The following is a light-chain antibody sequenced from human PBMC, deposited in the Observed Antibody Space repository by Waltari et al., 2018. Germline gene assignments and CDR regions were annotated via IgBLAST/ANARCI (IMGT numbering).Light chain of an antibody. V-gene: IGKV3-11*01. Sequence: EIVLTQSPATLSLSPGERATLSCRASQSASKYVAWYQKRHGQAPRLLIYDASNRATGVPDRFDAFGSGTDFTLTFSSLEPEDSAVYYCQQRNDWPLTFGGGTRVEIK. CDR1: QSASKY. CDR2: DAS. CDR3: QQRNDWPLT. J-gene: IGKJ4*01.